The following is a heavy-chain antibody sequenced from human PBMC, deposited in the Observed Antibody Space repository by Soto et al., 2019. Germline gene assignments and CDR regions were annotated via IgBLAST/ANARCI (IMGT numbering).Heavy chain of an antibody. V-gene: IGHV1-69*06. CDR1: GGTSTRYA. CDR2: IVPMFGTS. Sequence: QERLVQSGAEVRKSGSSVKVSCKVTGGTSTRYAINWVRQAPGQGLEWMGGIVPMFGTSKYAQKFQGRVTITADTSTNIAYMELRSLRSEDTAVYYCNRGSEYDFLSGYLWGQGTLVSVSS. D-gene: IGHD3-3*01. J-gene: IGHJ4*02. CDR3: NRGSEYDFLSGYL.